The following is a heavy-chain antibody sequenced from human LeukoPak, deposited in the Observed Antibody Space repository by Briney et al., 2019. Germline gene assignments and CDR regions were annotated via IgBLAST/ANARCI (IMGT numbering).Heavy chain of an antibody. V-gene: IGHV3-11*06. CDR2: ISGSSSYT. D-gene: IGHD6-6*01. CDR1: GFTFSDYY. CDR3: ARDWMSSSYSDY. Sequence: GGSLRLSCEASGFTFSDYYMSWIRQAPGKGLEWVSYISGSSSYTKYADSVKGRFTISRDNAKNSLYLQMNSLRAEDTAVYYCARDWMSSSYSDYWGQGTLVTVSS. J-gene: IGHJ4*02.